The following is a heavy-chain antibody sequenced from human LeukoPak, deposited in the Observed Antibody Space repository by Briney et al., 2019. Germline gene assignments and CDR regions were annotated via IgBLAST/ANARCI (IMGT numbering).Heavy chain of an antibody. D-gene: IGHD6-13*01. Sequence: ASVKVSCKASGYTFTGYYMHWVRQAPGQGLEWMGWINPNSGGTNYAQKFQGRVTMTRDTSISTAYMELSRLRPDDTAVYYCAREEQQLDYYYYGMDVWGQGTTVTVSS. CDR1: GYTFTGYY. V-gene: IGHV1-2*02. CDR3: AREEQQLDYYYYGMDV. CDR2: INPNSGGT. J-gene: IGHJ6*02.